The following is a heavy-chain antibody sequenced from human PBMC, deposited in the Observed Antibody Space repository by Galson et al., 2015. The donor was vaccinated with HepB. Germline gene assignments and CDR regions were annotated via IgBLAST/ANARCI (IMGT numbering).Heavy chain of an antibody. V-gene: IGHV3-23*01. J-gene: IGHJ1*01. D-gene: IGHD2-8*02. CDR1: GLTKYA. CDR3: AKTTGRFSADFF. Sequence: SLRLSCAASGLTKYATTWVRQAPGKGLEWVSTIGGNDGTTYYADSVKGRFTISRDNSKNTLYLQMNSLRVEDTAIYDCAKTTGRFSADFFWGQGTLVTVSS. CDR2: IGGNDGTT.